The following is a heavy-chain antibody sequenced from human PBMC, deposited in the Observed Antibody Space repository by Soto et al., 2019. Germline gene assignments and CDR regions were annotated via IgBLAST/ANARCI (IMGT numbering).Heavy chain of an antibody. CDR1: GFTFSSYG. J-gene: IGHJ4*02. Sequence: QVQLVESGGGVVQPGRSLRLSCAASGFTFSSYGMHWVRQAPGKGLEWVAVIWYDGSNKYYADSVKGRFTISRDNSKKTLNLQLKSMRAEDTAVYYCARGGWERRRRGPAARDYWGQGTLATVSS. V-gene: IGHV3-33*01. CDR3: ARGGWERRRRGPAARDY. CDR2: IWYDGSNK. D-gene: IGHD1-26*01.